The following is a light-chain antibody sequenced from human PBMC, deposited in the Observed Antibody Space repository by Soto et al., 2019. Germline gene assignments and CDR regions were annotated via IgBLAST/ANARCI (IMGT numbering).Light chain of an antibody. V-gene: IGLV2-14*01. CDR2: DVS. CDR1: SSDVGYYKY. J-gene: IGLJ2*01. CDR3: SSYISSSTLV. Sequence: QSALTQPASVSGSXXXXXXISCTGTSSDVGYYKYVSWYQQHPGKAPKIMLYDVSNRPSGVSDRFSGSKSGNTASLTISGLQAEDEAHYYCSSYISSSTLVFGGGTKLTVL.